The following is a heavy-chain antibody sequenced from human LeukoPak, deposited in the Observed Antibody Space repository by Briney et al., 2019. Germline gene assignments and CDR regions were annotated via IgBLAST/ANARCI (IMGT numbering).Heavy chain of an antibody. J-gene: IGHJ4*02. Sequence: PSETLSLTCTVSGGSVSSGSYYWSWIRQPPGKGLEWIGYIYYSGSTNYNPSLKSRVTISVDTSKNQFSLKLSSVTAADTAVYYCARLYSSSHAFSYWGQGTLVTVSS. CDR3: ARLYSSSHAFSY. D-gene: IGHD6-13*01. V-gene: IGHV4-61*01. CDR2: IYYSGST. CDR1: GGSVSSGSYY.